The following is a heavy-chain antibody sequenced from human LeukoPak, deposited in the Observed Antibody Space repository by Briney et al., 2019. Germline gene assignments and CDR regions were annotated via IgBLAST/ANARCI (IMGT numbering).Heavy chain of an antibody. D-gene: IGHD3-3*01. CDR2: ISAYNGNT. CDR3: ARDGGSGSVFDY. J-gene: IGHJ4*02. Sequence: ASMTVASKASGCTFSNEGITRVRPAPEQRLEWMGWISAYNGNTNYAQKLQGRVTMTTDTSTSTAYMELRSLRSDDTAVYYCARDGGSGSVFDYWGQGTLVTVSS. CDR1: GCTFSNEG. V-gene: IGHV1-18*01.